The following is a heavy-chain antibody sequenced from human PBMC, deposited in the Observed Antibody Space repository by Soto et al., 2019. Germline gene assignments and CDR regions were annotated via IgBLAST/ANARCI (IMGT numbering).Heavy chain of an antibody. V-gene: IGHV4-59*01. CDR3: ARGGDVPYYYYGMDI. Sequence: SEILSLTCTVSGGSISSYYWSWIRQPPGKGLEWIGYIYYSGSTNYNPSLKSRVTISVDTSKNQFSLKLSSVTAADTAVYYCARGGDVPYYYYGMDIWGQGTTVTVSS. D-gene: IGHD2-21*02. J-gene: IGHJ6*02. CDR1: GGSISSYY. CDR2: IYYSGST.